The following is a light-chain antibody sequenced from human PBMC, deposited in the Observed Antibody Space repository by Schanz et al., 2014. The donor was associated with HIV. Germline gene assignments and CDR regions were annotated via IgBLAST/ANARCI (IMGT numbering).Light chain of an antibody. CDR3: QQYSDWPPST. J-gene: IGKJ2*01. CDR2: GAF. V-gene: IGKV3-15*01. CDR1: QSVRSN. Sequence: EIVLTQSPGTLSLSPGERATLSCRASQSVRSNYLAWYQHKPGQAPRLLIYGAFTRATGIPVRFSGRGSGTEFTLTISGLQSEDFALYYCQQYSDWPPSTFGQGTKVEIK.